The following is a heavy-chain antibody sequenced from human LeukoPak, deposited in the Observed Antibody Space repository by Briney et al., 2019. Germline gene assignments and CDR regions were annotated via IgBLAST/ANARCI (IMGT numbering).Heavy chain of an antibody. CDR1: GGSIGGYF. J-gene: IGHJ4*02. D-gene: IGHD3-22*01. Sequence: PSETLSLTRSAYGGSIGGYFWSWIRQPPGEGLEWIGEVNHSGSTNYNPSLKSRVTISVDTSRTQFSLNLRSVTAADTAVYYCARGPPLAYYGTGGYYFFDYWGQGILVTVSP. CDR2: VNHSGST. V-gene: IGHV4-34*01. CDR3: ARGPPLAYYGTGGYYFFDY.